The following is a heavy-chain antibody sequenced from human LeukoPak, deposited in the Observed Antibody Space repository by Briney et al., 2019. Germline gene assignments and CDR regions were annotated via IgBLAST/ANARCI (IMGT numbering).Heavy chain of an antibody. CDR3: AKDPLMTTVTTDFDY. Sequence: GGSLRLSCAASGFTFSSYGMSWVRQAPGKGLEGVSAISGSGGSTYYADSVKGRFTISRDNSKNTLYLQMNSLRAEDTAVYYCAKDPLMTTVTTDFDYWGQGTLVNVSS. CDR2: ISGSGGST. J-gene: IGHJ4*02. CDR1: GFTFSSYG. D-gene: IGHD4-17*01. V-gene: IGHV3-23*01.